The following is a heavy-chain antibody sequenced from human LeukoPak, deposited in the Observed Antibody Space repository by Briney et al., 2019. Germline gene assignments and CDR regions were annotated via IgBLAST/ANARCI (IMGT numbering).Heavy chain of an antibody. CDR2: FFYSGST. Sequence: SGTLSLTCAVSGGSISSSLWWSWVRQPPGKGLEWIVSFFYSGSTYYNPSLKSRVTISVDTSKNQFSLRLSSVTAADTAVYYCARARGRYIDFLDYWGQGTLITVSS. CDR1: GGSISSSLW. V-gene: IGHV4-4*02. D-gene: IGHD3-9*01. J-gene: IGHJ4*02. CDR3: ARARGRYIDFLDY.